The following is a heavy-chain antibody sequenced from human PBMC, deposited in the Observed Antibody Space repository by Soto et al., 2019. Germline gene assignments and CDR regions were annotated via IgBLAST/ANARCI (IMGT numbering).Heavy chain of an antibody. CDR1: GGSISSSNW. CDR2: IYHSGST. J-gene: IGHJ6*02. D-gene: IGHD4-4*01. Sequence: SETLSLTCAVSGGSISSSNWWSWVRQPPGKGLEWIGEIYHSGSTNYNPSLKSRVTISVDKSKNQFSLKLSSVTAADTAVYYCARDSKHYYYGMDVWGQGTTVTVYS. V-gene: IGHV4-4*02. CDR3: ARDSKHYYYGMDV.